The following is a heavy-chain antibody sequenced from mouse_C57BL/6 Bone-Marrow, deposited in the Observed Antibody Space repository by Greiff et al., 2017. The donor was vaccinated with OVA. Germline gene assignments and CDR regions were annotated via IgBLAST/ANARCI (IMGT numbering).Heavy chain of an antibody. D-gene: IGHD3-2*02. V-gene: IGHV1-72*01. CDR3: ARSGGRPLYYYAMDY. CDR2: IDPNSGGT. Sequence: VKLQQPGAELVKPGASVKLSCQASGYTFTSYWMPWVKQSPGRGLEWIGRIDPNSGGTKYNEKFKSKATLTVDKPSSTAYRQLSSLTSEDSAVYYCARSGGRPLYYYAMDYWGQGTSVTVSS. CDR1: GYTFTSYW. J-gene: IGHJ4*01.